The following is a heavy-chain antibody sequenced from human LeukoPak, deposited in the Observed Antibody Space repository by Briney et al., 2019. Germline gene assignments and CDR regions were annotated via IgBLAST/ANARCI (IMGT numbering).Heavy chain of an antibody. V-gene: IGHV3-9*01. CDR1: GFTFDDYA. J-gene: IGHJ4*02. Sequence: GRSPRLSCAASGFTFDDYAMHWVRQAPGKGLEWVSGISWNSGSIGYADSVKGRFTISRDNAKNSLYLQMNSLRAEDTALYYCAKDIESESRDGYNYVFDYWGQGTLVTVSS. D-gene: IGHD5-24*01. CDR2: ISWNSGSI. CDR3: AKDIESESRDGYNYVFDY.